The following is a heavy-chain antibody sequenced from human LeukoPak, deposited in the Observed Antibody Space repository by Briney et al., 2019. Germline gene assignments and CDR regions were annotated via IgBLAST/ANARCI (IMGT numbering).Heavy chain of an antibody. Sequence: QSGGSLRLSCAASGFTFRSYGMHWVRQAPGKGLEWVAVIWYDGSDKYYADSVKGRFSISRDNSKNTLYLQMNSLRAEDTAVYYCARSAYYGSGSYYPFDYWGQGTLVTVSS. J-gene: IGHJ4*02. CDR1: GFTFRSYG. CDR3: ARSAYYGSGSYYPFDY. CDR2: IWYDGSDK. V-gene: IGHV3-33*01. D-gene: IGHD3-10*01.